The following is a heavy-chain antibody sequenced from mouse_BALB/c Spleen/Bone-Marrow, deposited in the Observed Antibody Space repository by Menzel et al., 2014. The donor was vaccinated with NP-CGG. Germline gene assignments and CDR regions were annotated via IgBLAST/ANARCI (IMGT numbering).Heavy chain of an antibody. J-gene: IGHJ4*01. CDR1: GYYLTSYW. Sequence: QVQLQQSGAELAKPGASVKMSCKASGYYLTSYWMHWVKQRPGQGLEWIGYNNPSSGYTESNQKFKDKATLTADKSSSTAYMQLTSLASEDSAVYYCARGYYVMDYWGQGTSVTVSS. CDR3: ARGYYVMDY. CDR2: NNPSSGYT. V-gene: IGHV1-7*01.